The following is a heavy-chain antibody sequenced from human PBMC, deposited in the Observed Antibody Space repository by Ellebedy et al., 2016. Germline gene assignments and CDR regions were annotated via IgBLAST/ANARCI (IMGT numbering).Heavy chain of an antibody. CDR3: VRTGNHWTYRAPSFFDF. CDR1: GDSFSGFY. D-gene: IGHD3/OR15-3a*01. V-gene: IGHV4-34*10. Sequence: SETLSLTCAVFGDSFSGFYWSWIRQAPGKGLEWLGEISHTGNTNFNPSLKSRITISVDRAKAQVYLRLSSVTAPDTAVYYCVRTGNHWTYRAPSFFDFWGQGNLVIVSA. CDR2: ISHTGNT. J-gene: IGHJ4*02.